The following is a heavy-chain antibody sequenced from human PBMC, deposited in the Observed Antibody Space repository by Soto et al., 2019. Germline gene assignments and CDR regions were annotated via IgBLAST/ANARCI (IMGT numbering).Heavy chain of an antibody. CDR1: GFTFSSYA. J-gene: IGHJ4*02. CDR3: ALDLVLGSGSLGH. V-gene: IGHV3-74*01. CDR2: IKSNEGKT. Sequence: PGGSLRLSCAASGFTFSSYAMSWVRQAPGKGLVWLSRIKSNEGKTYYADSVKGRFTISRDNAKNTLYLQMNRLRVEDTAVYYCALDLVLGSGSLGHWGQGTLVTVSS. D-gene: IGHD3-10*02.